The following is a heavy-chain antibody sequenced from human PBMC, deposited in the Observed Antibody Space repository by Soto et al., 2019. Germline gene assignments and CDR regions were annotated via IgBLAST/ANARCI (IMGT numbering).Heavy chain of an antibody. CDR3: ARGPTGRTGEWGYFDY. CDR2: INHSGST. D-gene: IGHD7-27*01. V-gene: IGHV4-34*01. J-gene: IGHJ4*02. Sequence: SETLSLTCAVYGGSFSGYYWSWIRQPPGKGLEWIGEINHSGSTNYNPSLKSRVTISVDTSKNQFSLKLSAVTAADTAVYYCARGPTGRTGEWGYFDYWGQGTLVTVSS. CDR1: GGSFSGYY.